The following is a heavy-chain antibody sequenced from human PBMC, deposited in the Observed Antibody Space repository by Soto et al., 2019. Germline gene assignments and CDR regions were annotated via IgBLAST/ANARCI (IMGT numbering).Heavy chain of an antibody. Sequence: GASAKVSCKASGYTFTSYDINWVRQATGQGLEWMGWMNPNSGNTGYAQKFQGRVTMTRNTSISTAYMELSSLRSEDTAVYYCARAADYDCWSGYYAQSYYYGMDVWGQGTTVTVSS. CDR2: MNPNSGNT. CDR1: GYTFTSYD. CDR3: ARAADYDCWSGYYAQSYYYGMDV. J-gene: IGHJ6*02. D-gene: IGHD3-3*01. V-gene: IGHV1-8*01.